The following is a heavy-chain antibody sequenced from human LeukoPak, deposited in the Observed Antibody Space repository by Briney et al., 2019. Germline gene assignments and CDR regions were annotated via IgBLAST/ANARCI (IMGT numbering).Heavy chain of an antibody. CDR2: INPSGGST. CDR3: ARGQDRYYYYMDV. Sequence: GASVKVSCKASGYTFTSYGISWVRQAPGQGLEWMGIINPSGGSTSYAQKFQGRVTMTRDMSTSTVYMELSSLRSEDTAVYYCARGQDRYYYYMDVWGKGTTVTVSS. V-gene: IGHV1-46*01. CDR1: GYTFTSYG. J-gene: IGHJ6*03. D-gene: IGHD2-15*01.